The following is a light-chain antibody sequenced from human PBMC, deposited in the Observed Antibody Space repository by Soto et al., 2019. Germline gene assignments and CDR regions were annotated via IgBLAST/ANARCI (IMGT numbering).Light chain of an antibody. CDR1: QSVSSSY. CDR3: QQYGSSGT. CDR2: DAS. Sequence: ENVLTQSPDTLSLSPGERATLSCRAGQSVSSSYLAWYQQKPGQAPRLLIYDASNRATGIPARFSGSGSGTDFTLTISSLEPEDFAVYYCQQYGSSGTFGQGTKVDI. V-gene: IGKV3-20*01. J-gene: IGKJ1*01.